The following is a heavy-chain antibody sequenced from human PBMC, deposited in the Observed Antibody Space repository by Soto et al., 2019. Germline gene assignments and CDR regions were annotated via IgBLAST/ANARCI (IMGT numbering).Heavy chain of an antibody. Sequence: SVKVSCKASGGTFSSYTISWVRQAPGQGLEWMGRIIPILGIANYAQKFQGRVTITADKSTSTAYMELSSLRSEDTAVYYCARGPRITMVRGEKYYYYYGMDVWGQGTTVTVSS. CDR1: GGTFSSYT. CDR2: IIPILGIA. D-gene: IGHD3-10*01. CDR3: ARGPRITMVRGEKYYYYYGMDV. V-gene: IGHV1-69*02. J-gene: IGHJ6*02.